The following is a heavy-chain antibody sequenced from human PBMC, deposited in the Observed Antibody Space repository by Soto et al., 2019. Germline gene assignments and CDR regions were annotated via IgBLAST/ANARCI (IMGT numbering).Heavy chain of an antibody. Sequence: ASVKVSCKASGYTFTGYYMHWVRQAPGQGLEWMGWINPNSGGTNYAQKFQGWVTMTRDTSISTAYMELSRLRSDDTAVYYCARAGYYYDSSGYFLEFDYWGQGTLVTVSS. CDR3: ARAGYYYDSSGYFLEFDY. J-gene: IGHJ4*02. CDR2: INPNSGGT. CDR1: GYTFTGYY. D-gene: IGHD3-22*01. V-gene: IGHV1-2*04.